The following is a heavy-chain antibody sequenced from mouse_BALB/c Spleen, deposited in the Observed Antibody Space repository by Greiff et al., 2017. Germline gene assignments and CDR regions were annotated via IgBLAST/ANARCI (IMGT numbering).Heavy chain of an antibody. V-gene: IGHV5-17*02. Sequence: EVKLQESGGGLVQPGGSRKLSCAASGFTFSSFGMHWVRQAPEKGLEWVAYISSGSSTIYYADTVKGRFTISRDNPKNTLFLQMTSLRSEDTAMYYCARFTTAYYAMDYWGQGTSVTVSS. CDR1: GFTFSSFG. J-gene: IGHJ4*01. CDR3: ARFTTAYYAMDY. CDR2: ISSGSSTI. D-gene: IGHD1-2*01.